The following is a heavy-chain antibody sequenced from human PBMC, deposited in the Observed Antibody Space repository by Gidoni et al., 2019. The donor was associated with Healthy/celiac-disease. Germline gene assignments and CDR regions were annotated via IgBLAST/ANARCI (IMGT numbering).Heavy chain of an antibody. D-gene: IGHD3-22*01. J-gene: IGHJ4*02. CDR2: IYTSGRT. Sequence: QVQLQEAGPGRVKPSQTLSLTCTVPGGPISSGSYYGSWIRQPAGKGLEWIGRIYTSGRTNYHPSLKSRVSISVDTSKNQFSLKLSSVTAADTAVYYCATSVVVDIFDYWGQGTLVTVSS. V-gene: IGHV4-61*02. CDR1: GGPISSGSYY. CDR3: ATSVVVDIFDY.